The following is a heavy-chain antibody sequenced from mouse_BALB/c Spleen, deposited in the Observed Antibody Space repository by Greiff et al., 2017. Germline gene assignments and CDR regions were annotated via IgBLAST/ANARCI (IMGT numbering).Heavy chain of an antibody. CDR2: ISSGSSTI. CDR3: ARSKSTMITTEFAY. D-gene: IGHD2-4*01. CDR1: GFTFSSFG. V-gene: IGHV5-17*02. Sequence: EVHLVESGGGLVQPGGSRKLSCAASGFTFSSFGMHWVRQAPEKGLEWVAYISSGSSTIYYADTVKGRFTISRDNPKNTLFLQMTSLRSEDTAMYYCARSKSTMITTEFAYWGQGTLVTVSA. J-gene: IGHJ3*01.